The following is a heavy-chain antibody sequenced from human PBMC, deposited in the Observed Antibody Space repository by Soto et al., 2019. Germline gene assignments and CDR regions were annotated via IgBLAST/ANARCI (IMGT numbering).Heavy chain of an antibody. Sequence: GESLKISCQASGYKFTSNWLSWVRQVPGKGLEWVGRIDPSDSYTKYSPSFQGRVTITTDKSISTVYLQWDSLQASDTAMYYCARQAPRGYTYAKYYFEYWGQGTLVTVSS. CDR2: IDPSDSYT. CDR1: GYKFTSNW. J-gene: IGHJ4*02. CDR3: ARQAPRGYTYAKYYFEY. D-gene: IGHD5-18*01. V-gene: IGHV5-10-1*01.